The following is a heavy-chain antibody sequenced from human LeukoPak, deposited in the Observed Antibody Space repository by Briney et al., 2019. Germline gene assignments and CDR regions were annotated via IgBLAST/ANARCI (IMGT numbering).Heavy chain of an antibody. CDR3: GREEDIDY. CDR2: ISAYNGNT. V-gene: IGHV1-18*01. Sequence: ASVKVSCKASGYTFTSYVISWVRQSPGQGLEWMGWISAYNGNTNYAQKLQGRVTMTTDTSTSKAYMELRSLRSDDTAVYYCGREEDIDYWGQGTLVTVSS. CDR1: GYTFTSYV. J-gene: IGHJ4*02. D-gene: IGHD2-15*01.